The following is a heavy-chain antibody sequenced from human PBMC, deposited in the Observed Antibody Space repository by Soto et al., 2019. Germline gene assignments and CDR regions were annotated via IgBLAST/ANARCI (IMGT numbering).Heavy chain of an antibody. CDR2: FYTKGVS. CDR1: GGSISRYH. D-gene: IGHD3-10*01. CDR3: ARAGNEYGVDV. V-gene: IGHV4-4*07. Sequence: SETLSLTCTVSGGSISRYHWNWSRQSAGQGVEWIGRFYTKGVSHYQPALMCRLSMSAETSKIQLSLTLTSVTAADTGVYYCARAGNEYGVDVWGEGTTVTVCS. J-gene: IGHJ6*04.